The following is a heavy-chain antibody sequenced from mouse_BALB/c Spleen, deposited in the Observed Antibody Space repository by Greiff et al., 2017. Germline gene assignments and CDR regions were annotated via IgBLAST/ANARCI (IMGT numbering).Heavy chain of an antibody. V-gene: IGHV5-4*02. CDR1: GFTFSDYY. CDR3: ARDKNYRYGAWFAY. CDR2: ISDGGSYT. Sequence: DVKLVESGGGLVKPGGSLKLSCAASGFTFSDYYMYWVRQTPEKRLEWVATISDGGSYTYYPDSVKGRFTISRDNAKNNLYLQMSSLKSEDTAMYYCARDKNYRYGAWFAYWGQGTLVTVSA. J-gene: IGHJ3*01. D-gene: IGHD2-14*01.